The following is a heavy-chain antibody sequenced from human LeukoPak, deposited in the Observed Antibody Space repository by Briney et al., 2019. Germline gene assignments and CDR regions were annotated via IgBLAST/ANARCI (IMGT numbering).Heavy chain of an antibody. CDR3: ATLIAVAGTPVGY. CDR2: IYYSGST. CDR1: GGSIRSYY. D-gene: IGHD6-19*01. J-gene: IGHJ4*02. V-gene: IGHV4-59*08. Sequence: SETLSLTCTVSGGSIRSYYWSWIRQPPGKGLEWIGYIYYSGSTTYNPSLKSRVTISVDTSKNQFSLKLSSVTAADTAVYYCATLIAVAGTPVGYWGRGTLVTVSS.